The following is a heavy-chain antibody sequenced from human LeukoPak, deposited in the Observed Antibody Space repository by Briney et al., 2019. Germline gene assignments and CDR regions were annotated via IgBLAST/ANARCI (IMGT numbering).Heavy chain of an antibody. V-gene: IGHV3-53*01. J-gene: IGHJ4*02. CDR1: GFTVSSNY. D-gene: IGHD6-6*01. CDR3: ASGYSSSDYFDY. CDR2: IYSGGST. Sequence: PGGSLRLSCAASGFTVSSNYMSWVRQAPGKRLEWVSVIYSGGSTYYADSVKGRFTISRDNSKNTLYLQMNSLRAEDTAVYYCASGYSSSDYFDYWGQGTLVTVSS.